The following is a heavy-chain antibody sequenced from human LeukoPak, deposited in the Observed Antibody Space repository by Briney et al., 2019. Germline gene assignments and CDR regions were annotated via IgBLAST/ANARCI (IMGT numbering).Heavy chain of an antibody. CDR2: MNPNSGNT. D-gene: IGHD3-3*01. CDR1: GYTFTSYD. Sequence: ASVKISCKASGYTFTSYDINWVRQATGQGLGWMGWMNPNSGNTGYAQKFQGRVTITRNTSISTAYMELSSLRSEDTAVYYCAVTPDYYDFWSGYLSPWGQGTLVTVSS. V-gene: IGHV1-8*01. J-gene: IGHJ5*02. CDR3: AVTPDYYDFWSGYLSP.